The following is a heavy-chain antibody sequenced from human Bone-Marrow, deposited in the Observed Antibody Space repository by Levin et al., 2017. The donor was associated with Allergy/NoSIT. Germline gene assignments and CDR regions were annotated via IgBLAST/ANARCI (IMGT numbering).Heavy chain of an antibody. CDR3: VTEQLVLSPLLEHDY. CDR2: ISYDGRIK. CDR1: GFTFSNYV. J-gene: IGHJ4*02. Sequence: GESLKISCAASGFTFSNYVMHWVRQAPGKGLEWVALISYDGRIKYYADSVKGRFTISRDNSKNTLYLHMNSLRAEDTAIYYCVTEQLVLSPLLEHDYWGQGILLTVSS. D-gene: IGHD6-13*01. V-gene: IGHV3-30*04.